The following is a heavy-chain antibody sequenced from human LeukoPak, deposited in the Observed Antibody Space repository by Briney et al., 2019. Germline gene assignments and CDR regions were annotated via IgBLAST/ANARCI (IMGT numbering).Heavy chain of an antibody. CDR3: ARTKAPPDPWAWFDP. J-gene: IGHJ5*02. V-gene: IGHV1-69*01. CDR1: GGTFSSYA. CDR2: IIPIFGTA. Sequence: SVKVSCKASGGTFSSYAISWVRQAPGQGLEWMGGIIPIFGTANYAQKFQGRVAITADESTSTAYMELSSLRSEDTAVYYCARTKAPPDPWAWFDPWGQGTLVTV. D-gene: IGHD1-14*01.